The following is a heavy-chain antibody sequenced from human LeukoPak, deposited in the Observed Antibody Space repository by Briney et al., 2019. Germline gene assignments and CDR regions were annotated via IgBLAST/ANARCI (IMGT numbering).Heavy chain of an antibody. V-gene: IGHV1-69*05. Sequence: SVKVSCKASGGTFSSYAISWVRQAPGQGLEWMGGIIPIFGTANYAQKSQGRVTITTDESTSTAYMWLSSLRSEDTAVYYCARDTGDDSSGYYSGDYWGQGTLVTVSS. CDR2: IIPIFGTA. CDR1: GGTFSSYA. J-gene: IGHJ4*02. CDR3: ARDTGDDSSGYYSGDY. D-gene: IGHD3-22*01.